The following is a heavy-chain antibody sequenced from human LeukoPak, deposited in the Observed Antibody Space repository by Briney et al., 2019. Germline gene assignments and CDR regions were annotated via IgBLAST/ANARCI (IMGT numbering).Heavy chain of an antibody. J-gene: IGHJ4*02. V-gene: IGHV4-38-2*01. CDR2: IYHRGSS. CDR3: ARAGSGSRDYFDY. D-gene: IGHD2-15*01. Sequence: SGTLSLTCAVSGYSISNGYYWGWIRQPPGKGLEWIGSIYHRGSSYYNPSLRSRGSFSVDTSKNHFSLKLTSVTAVDTAVYYCARAGSGSRDYFDYWGQGTLVTVSS. CDR1: GYSISNGYY.